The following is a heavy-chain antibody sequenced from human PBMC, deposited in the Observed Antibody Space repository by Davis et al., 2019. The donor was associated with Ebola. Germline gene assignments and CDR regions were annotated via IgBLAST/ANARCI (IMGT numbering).Heavy chain of an antibody. CDR2: ISWNSGTI. D-gene: IGHD2-2*02. J-gene: IGHJ3*02. CDR1: GSTFDAYA. Sequence: GGSLRLSCVASGSTFDAYAMQWVRHAPGRGLEWFSSISWNSGTISYADSVKGRFTISRDNPKNTVYLQMNSLRVDDTAIYYCAKDTSNTWFDIWGQGTMVTVSS. V-gene: IGHV3-9*01. CDR3: AKDTSNTWFDI.